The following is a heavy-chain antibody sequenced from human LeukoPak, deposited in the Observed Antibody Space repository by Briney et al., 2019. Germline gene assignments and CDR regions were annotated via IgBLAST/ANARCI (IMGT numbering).Heavy chain of an antibody. D-gene: IGHD3-10*01. CDR1: GRSISIYY. CDR3: ARSMEYITMVRGVPNYGMDV. J-gene: IGHJ6*02. Sequence: SDTLSLTCTVSGRSISIYYWSWIRQPPAKGLECMVYIYYSGSTNYNPSLKSRVTISVDTSKNQFSLKLSSVTAADTAVYYCARSMEYITMVRGVPNYGMDVWGQGTTVTVSS. CDR2: IYYSGST. V-gene: IGHV4-59*08.